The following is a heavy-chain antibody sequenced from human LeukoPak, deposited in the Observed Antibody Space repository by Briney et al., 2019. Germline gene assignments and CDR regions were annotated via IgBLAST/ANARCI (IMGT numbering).Heavy chain of an antibody. CDR2: IKQDGSEK. CDR1: GFTFSSYW. D-gene: IGHD3-10*01. CDR3: ARDCITMVRGVISAVYGMDV. J-gene: IGHJ6*02. Sequence: GSLRLSXAASGFTFSSYWMSWVRQAPGKGLEWVANIKQDGSEKYYVDSVKGRFTISRDNAKNSLYLQMNSLRDEDTAVYYCARDCITMVRGVISAVYGMDVWGQGTTVTVSS. V-gene: IGHV3-7*01.